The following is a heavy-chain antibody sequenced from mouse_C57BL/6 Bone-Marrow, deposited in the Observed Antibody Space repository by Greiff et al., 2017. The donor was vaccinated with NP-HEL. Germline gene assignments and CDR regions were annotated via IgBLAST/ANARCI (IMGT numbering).Heavy chain of an antibody. D-gene: IGHD1-1*01. J-gene: IGHJ2*01. CDR3: ALYGSSYNYFYY. CDR2: IYPGSGST. V-gene: IGHV1-55*01. CDR1: GYTFTSYW. Sequence: QVQLQQPGAELVKPGASVKMSCKASGYTFTSYWITWVKQRPGQGLEWIGDIYPGSGSTNYNEKFKSKATLTVDTSSSTAYMQLSSLTSEDSAVYYCALYGSSYNYFYYWGQGTTLTVSS.